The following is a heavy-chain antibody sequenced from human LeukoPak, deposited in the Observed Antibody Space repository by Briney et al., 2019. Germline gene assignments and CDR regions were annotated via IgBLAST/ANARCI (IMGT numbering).Heavy chain of an antibody. CDR2: IYSGGST. V-gene: IGHV3-53*01. J-gene: IGHJ4*02. CDR3: ARSPYPDYFDY. Sequence: GGSLRLSCAASGFTVSSNYMSWVGQAPGNGLEWVSVIYSGGSTYYADSVKGRFTISRDNSKNTLYLQMNSLRAGDTAVYYCARSPYPDYFDYWGQGTLVTVSS. D-gene: IGHD2-2*01. CDR1: GFTVSSNY.